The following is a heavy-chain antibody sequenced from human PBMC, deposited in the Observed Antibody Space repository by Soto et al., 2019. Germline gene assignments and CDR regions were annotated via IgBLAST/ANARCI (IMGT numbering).Heavy chain of an antibody. J-gene: IGHJ5*02. D-gene: IGHD1-1*01. CDR1: GFTFGTSA. CDR2: IVIGSGNT. CDR3: AADKVPTDPYNWVDP. Sequence: KVSCKASGFTFGTSAIHWVRQTRGHRLEWIGWIVIGSGNTNYGQNFQERVTITRDMSTRTAYMELTSLISEDTAVHYCAADKVPTDPYNWVDPWGQGTQVTVSS. V-gene: IGHV1-58*02.